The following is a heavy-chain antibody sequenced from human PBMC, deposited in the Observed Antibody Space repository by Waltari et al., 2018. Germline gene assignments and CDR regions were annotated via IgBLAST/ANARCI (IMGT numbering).Heavy chain of an antibody. J-gene: IGHJ6*02. CDR3: ARRIRFLELRGGDV. CDR2: IILILGIA. D-gene: IGHD3-3*01. Sequence: QVQLVQSGAEVKKPGSSVKVSCKASGGTFSSYAISWVRQAPGPGLEWMGGIILILGIANYAQKYQVRVPITADKSTGTAYMELSSLRSADTAVYYCARRIRFLELRGGDVWGQGTTVTVSS. CDR1: GGTFSSYA. V-gene: IGHV1-69*10.